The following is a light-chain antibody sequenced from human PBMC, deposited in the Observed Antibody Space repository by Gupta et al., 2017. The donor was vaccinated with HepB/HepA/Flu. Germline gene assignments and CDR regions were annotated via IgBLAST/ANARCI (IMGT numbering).Light chain of an antibody. J-gene: IGKJ3*01. CDR1: QSLLHSNGYNY. V-gene: IGKV2-28*01. CDR2: LGS. Sequence: VMTQSPLSLPVTPGEPASIPCRSSQSLLHSNGYNYLDWYLQKPGQSPQLLIYLGSNRASGVPDRFSGSGSGTDFTLTISSLEPEDFGVYYCLQAINCPLTFGPGTKVDIK. CDR3: LQAINCPLT.